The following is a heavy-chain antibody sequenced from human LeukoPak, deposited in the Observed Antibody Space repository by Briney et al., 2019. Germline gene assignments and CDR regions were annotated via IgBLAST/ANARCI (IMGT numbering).Heavy chain of an antibody. Sequence: GGSLRLSCAASRFTFSSYGMHWVRQAPGKGLEWVAYIQYDGSNQQYADSVKGRFSISRDSSKNILYLQMNSLRAEDTAVYYCARDKIVGATHFDYWGQGTLVTVSS. CDR3: ARDKIVGATHFDY. CDR2: IQYDGSNQ. D-gene: IGHD1-26*01. J-gene: IGHJ4*02. V-gene: IGHV3-30*02. CDR1: RFTFSSYG.